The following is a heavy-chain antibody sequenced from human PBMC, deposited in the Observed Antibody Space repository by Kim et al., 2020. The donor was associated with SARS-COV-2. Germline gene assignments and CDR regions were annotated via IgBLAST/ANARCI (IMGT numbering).Heavy chain of an antibody. J-gene: IGHJ4*02. V-gene: IGHV3-23*01. D-gene: IGHD7-27*01. Sequence: GGSLRLSCAASGFIFSNYDMNWVRQAPGKGLEWVSVFSGSGTGTYYADSVKGRFSISRDKSRNTLYLQMNSLRADDTAVYFCAKSETGLNSPFDFWGPRSLVSASS. CDR3: AKSETGLNSPFDF. CDR1: GFIFSNYD. CDR2: FSGSGTGT.